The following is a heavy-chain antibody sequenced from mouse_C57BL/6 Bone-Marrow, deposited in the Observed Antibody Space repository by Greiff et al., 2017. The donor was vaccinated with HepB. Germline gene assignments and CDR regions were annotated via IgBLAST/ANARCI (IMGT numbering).Heavy chain of an antibody. CDR1: GYTFTSYW. J-gene: IGHJ2*01. CDR3: GGSAQQDY. Sequence: VQLQQSGAELVKPGASVKLSCKASGYTFTSYWMHWVKRRPGQGLEWIGMIHPNSGSTNYNEKFKSKATLTVDKSSSTAYMQLSSLTSEDSAVYYCGGSAQQDYWGQGTTLTVSS. CDR2: IHPNSGST. V-gene: IGHV1-64*01.